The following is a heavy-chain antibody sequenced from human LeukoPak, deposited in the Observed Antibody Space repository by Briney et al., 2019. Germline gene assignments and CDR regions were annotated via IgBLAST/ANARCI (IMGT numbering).Heavy chain of an antibody. V-gene: IGHV3-74*03. J-gene: IGHJ4*02. D-gene: IGHD2-21*01. CDR1: GFTFSSYW. CDR2: IKTDGSSI. Sequence: PGGSLRLSCAASGFTFSSYWMHWVRQAPGKGLVWVSRIKTDGSSIMYADFVKGRFTISRDNAKSTLYLQMNSLRADDTAVYYCARDLDFGGHSNFDYWGQGTLVTVSS. CDR3: ARDLDFGGHSNFDY.